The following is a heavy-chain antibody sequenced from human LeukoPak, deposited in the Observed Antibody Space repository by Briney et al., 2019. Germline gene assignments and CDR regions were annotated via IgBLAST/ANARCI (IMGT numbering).Heavy chain of an antibody. Sequence: ASVKVSCKTSGYPFSDLYIHWMRQAPGQGLEWMGWINPDSGATNYAQNFQGRVPMTRDTSISTAYMELSSLRPDDTAVYYCARSRTAAPLEYFQYWGQGTVVSVSS. D-gene: IGHD2-15*01. CDR1: GYPFSDLY. V-gene: IGHV1-2*02. CDR3: ARSRTAAPLEYFQY. J-gene: IGHJ1*01. CDR2: INPDSGAT.